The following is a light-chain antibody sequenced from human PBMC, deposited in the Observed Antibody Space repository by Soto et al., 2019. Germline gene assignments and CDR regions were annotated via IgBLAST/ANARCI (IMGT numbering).Light chain of an antibody. CDR3: CSYAGSSTVV. J-gene: IGLJ2*01. CDR2: EVS. Sequence: QSALTQSASVSGSPGQSITISCTGTSGDVGSYYLVSWYQQHPGKAPKLMIYEVSKRPSGVSNRFSGSKSGNTASLTISGLQAEDKADYYCCSYAGSSTVVFGGGTKLTVL. CDR1: SGDVGSYYL. V-gene: IGLV2-23*02.